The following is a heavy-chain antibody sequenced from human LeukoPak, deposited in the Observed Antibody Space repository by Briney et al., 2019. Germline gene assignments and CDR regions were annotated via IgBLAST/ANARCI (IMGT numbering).Heavy chain of an antibody. Sequence: GGSLRLSCEASGFTFSTSWMYWVRQAPGKGLEWVSRINGDGSDPSYADFVKGRFTISRDNAKNSLYLQMNSLRAEDTAVYYCARAGGWGYSSSSGYYFDYWGQGTLVTVSS. J-gene: IGHJ4*02. D-gene: IGHD6-6*01. V-gene: IGHV3-74*01. CDR3: ARAGGWGYSSSSGYYFDY. CDR1: GFTFSTSW. CDR2: INGDGSDP.